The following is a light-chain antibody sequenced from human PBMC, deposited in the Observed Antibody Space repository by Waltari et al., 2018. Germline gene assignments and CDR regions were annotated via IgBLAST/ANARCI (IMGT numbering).Light chain of an antibody. CDR3: CSQSSNNGVI. Sequence: QSAPTQPASVSGSPGQSITVSCTGSSRDVGGDDSVSWYQDLPGQAPKVIIYDVSSRPSGVSDRFSGSKSGNTASLTISGLQAEDEANYYCCSQSSNNGVIFGGGTKVTVL. J-gene: IGLJ2*01. V-gene: IGLV2-14*03. CDR2: DVS. CDR1: SRDVGGDDS.